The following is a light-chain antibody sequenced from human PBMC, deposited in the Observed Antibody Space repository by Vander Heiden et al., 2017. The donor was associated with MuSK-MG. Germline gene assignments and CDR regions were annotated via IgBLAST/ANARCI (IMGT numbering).Light chain of an antibody. Sequence: DIQMTQSPSSLSASVGDRVTITCRAGQSIRNFLNWYQQKPGEAPKLLIFAASTLQSGVPSRFSGSGSGTDFTLTISSLQPGDFATYYCQQSHGTPTFGGGTKVEIK. J-gene: IGKJ4*01. CDR1: QSIRNF. CDR3: QQSHGTPT. V-gene: IGKV1-39*01. CDR2: AAS.